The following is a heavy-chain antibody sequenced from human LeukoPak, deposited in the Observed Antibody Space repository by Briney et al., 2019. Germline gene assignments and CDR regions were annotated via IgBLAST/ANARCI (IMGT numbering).Heavy chain of an antibody. CDR1: GYTLSELA. D-gene: IGHD3-9*01. CDR3: ATDFGYFDWLLTDS. J-gene: IGHJ4*02. CDR2: FNPEDGDT. V-gene: IGHV1-24*01. Sequence: ASVKVSCKVSGYTLSELAMHWVRQTPGKGLEWMGGFNPEDGDTIYAQNFQGRLTMTEDTSTDTAYMELSSLRSEDTAVYYCATDFGYFDWLLTDSWGQGTLVTASS.